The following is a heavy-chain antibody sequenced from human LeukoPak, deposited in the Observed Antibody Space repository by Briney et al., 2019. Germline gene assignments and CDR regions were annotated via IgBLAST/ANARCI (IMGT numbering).Heavy chain of an antibody. J-gene: IGHJ4*02. D-gene: IGHD2-15*01. CDR2: XXXXGSNK. V-gene: IGHV3-30-3*01. CDR3: ARDGPDCSGGSCYSSGYFDY. CDR1: GFTFSSYA. Sequence: GRSLRLSCAASGFTFSSYAMHWVRQAPGKGXXXXXXXXXXGSNKYYADSVXXXFTIXRDNSKNTLYLQTNSLRAEDTAVYYCARDGPDCSGGSCYSSGYFDYWGQGTLVTVSS.